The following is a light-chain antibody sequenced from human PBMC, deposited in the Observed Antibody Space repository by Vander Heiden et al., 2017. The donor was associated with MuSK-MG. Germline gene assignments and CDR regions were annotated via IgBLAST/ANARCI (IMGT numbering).Light chain of an antibody. Sequence: QSVLTQAPSVSGAPGQRVTISCTGSNSNIGAGYDVPWYQQLPGTAPKLLISGNSNRPSGVPDRFSGSKSGTSASLAITGLQAEDEAHYYCQSYDSSLSAWVFGGGSKLTVL. J-gene: IGLJ3*02. CDR3: QSYDSSLSAWV. CDR1: NSNIGAGYD. V-gene: IGLV1-40*01. CDR2: GNS.